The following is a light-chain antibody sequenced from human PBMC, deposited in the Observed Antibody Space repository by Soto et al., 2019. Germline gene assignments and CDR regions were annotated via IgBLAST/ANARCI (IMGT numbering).Light chain of an antibody. CDR3: AAWDDNLNGPL. Sequence: QSALTQPPSLSGTPGQRVTISCSGSNSNIGRYSVNWYQHFPGTAPKILIYSDDERPSGVPDRFSGSKSGTSASLAISVLKSEDEAEYYCAAWDDNLNGPLFGGGTKVTVL. V-gene: IGLV1-44*01. CDR2: SDD. J-gene: IGLJ3*02. CDR1: NSNIGRYS.